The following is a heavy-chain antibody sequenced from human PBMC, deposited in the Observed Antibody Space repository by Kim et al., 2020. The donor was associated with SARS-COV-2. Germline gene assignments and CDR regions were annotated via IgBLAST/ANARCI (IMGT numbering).Heavy chain of an antibody. V-gene: IGHV1-2*02. CDR3: ARDGMGYYYGSWFDP. CDR1: GYTFTGYY. D-gene: IGHD3-10*01. CDR2: INPNSGGT. J-gene: IGHJ5*02. Sequence: ASVKVSCKASGYTFTGYYMHWVRQAPGQGLEWMGWINPNSGGTNYAQKFQGRVTMTRDTSISTAYMELSRLRSDDTAVYYCARDGMGYYYGSWFDPWGQGTLVTVSS.